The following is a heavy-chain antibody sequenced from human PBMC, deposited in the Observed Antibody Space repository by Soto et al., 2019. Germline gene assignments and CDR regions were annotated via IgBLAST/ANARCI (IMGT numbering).Heavy chain of an antibody. CDR2: ISAYNGNT. J-gene: IGHJ4*02. CDR3: ARDAPPADC. V-gene: IGHV1-18*01. CDR1: GYTFTSYA. Sequence: QVQLVQSGAEVKKPGASVKVSCKASGYTFTSYAISWVRQAPGQGLEWMGWISAYNGNTNYAQKPKDRVTLTTDTATSTAYKEPMSLRSHATAVSYCARDAPPADCWGQATLATVSS.